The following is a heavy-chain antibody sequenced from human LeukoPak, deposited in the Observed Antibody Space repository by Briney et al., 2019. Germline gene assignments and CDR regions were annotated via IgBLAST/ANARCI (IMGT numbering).Heavy chain of an antibody. D-gene: IGHD1-14*01. CDR3: GTVFDH. CDR2: IKTDGSEK. J-gene: IGHJ4*02. Sequence: GGSLRLSCEGSGFTFSNYWMGWVRQAPGKGPQWVANIKTDGSEKYYVDSVKGRFTISRDNAKNSLYLQMNSLKAEDTAVYYCGTVFDHWGPGILVTVSS. CDR1: GFTFSNYW. V-gene: IGHV3-7*01.